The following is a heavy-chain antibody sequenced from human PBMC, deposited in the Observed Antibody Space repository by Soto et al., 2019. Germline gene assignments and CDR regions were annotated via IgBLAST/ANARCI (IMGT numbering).Heavy chain of an antibody. CDR1: GYTFTSYG. D-gene: IGHD2-15*01. CDR2: INTNTGNP. CDR3: AKYDTGYCSGGSCYYGGGNFDY. V-gene: IGHV7-4-1*02. J-gene: IGHJ4*02. Sequence: ASVKVSCKASGYTFTSYGMNWVRQAPGQGLEWMGWINTNTGNPTYAQGFTGRFVFSLDTSVSTAYLQISSLKAEDTAVYYCAKYDTGYCSGGSCYYGGGNFDYWGQGTLVTVSS.